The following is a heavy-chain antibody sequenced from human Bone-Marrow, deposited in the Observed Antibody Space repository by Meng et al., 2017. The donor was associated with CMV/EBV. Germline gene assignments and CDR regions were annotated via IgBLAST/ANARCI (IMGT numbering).Heavy chain of an antibody. D-gene: IGHD6-19*01. V-gene: IGHV3-74*01. Sequence: GESLKISCAASGFTFSSYWMHWVRQAPGKGLVWVSRISSDGSSTSYADSVKGRFTISRDNAKNTLYLQMNRLRAEDTAVYYCARVREQCQDNWFYTWGQGTLVTVSS. CDR3: ARVREQCQDNWFYT. CDR1: GFTFSSYW. CDR2: ISSDGSST. J-gene: IGHJ5*02.